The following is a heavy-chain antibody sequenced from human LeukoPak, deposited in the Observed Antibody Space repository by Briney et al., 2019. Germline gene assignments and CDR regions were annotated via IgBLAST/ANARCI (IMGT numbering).Heavy chain of an antibody. CDR3: ARDSDGIVPGDAFDI. V-gene: IGHV3-7*01. J-gene: IGHJ3*02. CDR1: GFTFSSYW. CDR2: IKQDGSEK. D-gene: IGHD2-2*01. Sequence: PGGSLRLSCAASGFTFSSYWMSWVRQAPGKGLEWVANIKQDGSEKYYVDSVKGRFTISRDNAKNSLYLQMNSLRAEDTAVYYCARDSDGIVPGDAFDIWGQGTMVTVSS.